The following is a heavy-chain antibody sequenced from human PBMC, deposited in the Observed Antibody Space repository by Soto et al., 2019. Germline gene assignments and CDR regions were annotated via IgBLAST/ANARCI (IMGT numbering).Heavy chain of an antibody. Sequence: GGALRLSCVASGFTFDSCGMNWVRQAPGKGLEWVAGVSPHAANTYYADSVRGRFIISRDDSRKTVSLDMNSLRGEDSAVYYCARTLGGYYYDSSGLDYWGQGTLVTVSS. CDR3: ARTLGGYYYDSSGLDY. CDR2: VSPHAANT. D-gene: IGHD3-22*01. V-gene: IGHV3-23*01. CDR1: GFTFDSCG. J-gene: IGHJ4*02.